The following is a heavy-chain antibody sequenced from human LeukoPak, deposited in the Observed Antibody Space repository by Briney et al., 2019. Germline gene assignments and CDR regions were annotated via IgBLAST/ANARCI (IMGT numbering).Heavy chain of an antibody. CDR2: INPNSGGT. CDR1: GYTFTGYY. J-gene: IGHJ4*02. D-gene: IGHD3-10*01. Sequence: GASVKVSCKASGYTFTGYYMHWVRQAPGQGLEWMGWINPNSGGTNYAQKFQGRVTMTRDTSISTAYMELSRLGSDDTAVYYCARGSFYYGSGSFDYWGQGTLVTVSS. CDR3: ARGSFYYGSGSFDY. V-gene: IGHV1-2*02.